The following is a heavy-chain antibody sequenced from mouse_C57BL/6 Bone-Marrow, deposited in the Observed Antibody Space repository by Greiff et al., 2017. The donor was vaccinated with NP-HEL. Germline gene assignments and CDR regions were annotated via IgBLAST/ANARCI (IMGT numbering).Heavy chain of an antibody. CDR2: IDPSDSYT. J-gene: IGHJ3*01. Sequence: QVQLQQPGAELVRPGTSVKLSCKASGYTFTSYWMHWVKQRPGQGLEWIGVIDPSDSYTNYNQKFKGKATLTVDTSSSTAYMQLSSLTSEDSAVYYCARSQLRLPFAYWGQGTLVTVSA. CDR3: ARSQLRLPFAY. D-gene: IGHD3-2*02. V-gene: IGHV1-59*01. CDR1: GYTFTSYW.